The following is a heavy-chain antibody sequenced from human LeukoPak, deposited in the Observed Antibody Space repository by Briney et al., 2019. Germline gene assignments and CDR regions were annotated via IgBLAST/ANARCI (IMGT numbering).Heavy chain of an antibody. CDR2: FYYSGST. J-gene: IGHJ4*02. Sequence: SETLSLTCTVSGGSISSYYWSWIRQPPGKGLEWIGYFYYSGSTNYNPSLKSRVSISVDTSKNQFSLKLSSVTTADTAVYYCARGDMTTVTTMGYWGQGTLVTVSS. CDR1: GGSISSYY. D-gene: IGHD4-17*01. CDR3: ARGDMTTVTTMGY. V-gene: IGHV4-59*01.